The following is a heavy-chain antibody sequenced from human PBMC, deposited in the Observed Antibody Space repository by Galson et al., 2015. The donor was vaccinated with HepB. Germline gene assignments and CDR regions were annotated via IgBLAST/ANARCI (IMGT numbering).Heavy chain of an antibody. J-gene: IGHJ3*01. CDR2: IYSDDNT. CDR3: ARGGTSSWSWGTFYV. Sequence: SLRLSCAASGFTVSDKYMNWVRQAPGKGLEWVSVIYSDDNTHYADSVKGRFTISRDNFKNTVYLEMNSLRAEDTAVYYCARGGTSSWSWGTFYVWGQGTMVTVSS. D-gene: IGHD6-13*01. V-gene: IGHV3-53*01. CDR1: GFTVSDKY.